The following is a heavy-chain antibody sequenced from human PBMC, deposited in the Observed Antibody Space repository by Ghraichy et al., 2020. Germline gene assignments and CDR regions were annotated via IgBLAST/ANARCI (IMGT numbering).Heavy chain of an antibody. D-gene: IGHD2-21*02. J-gene: IGHJ5*02. CDR1: GASISSYY. Sequence: SETLSLTCTVSGASISSYYWSWIRQPPGKGLEWIGYIYYSGSTNYNPSLKSRVTISVDTSKNQFSLKLNSVTAADTAVYYCARNPHGGDLFDPWGQGTLVTVSS. V-gene: IGHV4-59*01. CDR2: IYYSGST. CDR3: ARNPHGGDLFDP.